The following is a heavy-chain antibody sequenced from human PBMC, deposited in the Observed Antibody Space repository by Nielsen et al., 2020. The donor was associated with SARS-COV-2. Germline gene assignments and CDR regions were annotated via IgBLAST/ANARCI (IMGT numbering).Heavy chain of an antibody. J-gene: IGHJ4*02. Sequence: ASVKVSCKASGYTFTSYYMHLVRQAPGQGLEWMGIINPSGGSTSYAQKFQGRVTMTRDTSTSTVYMELSSLRSEDTAEYYCAREHFVGGLGIVVVISTILDYWGQGTLVTVSS. CDR3: AREHFVGGLGIVVVISTILDY. D-gene: IGHD3-22*01. V-gene: IGHV1-46*01. CDR2: INPSGGST. CDR1: GYTFTSYY.